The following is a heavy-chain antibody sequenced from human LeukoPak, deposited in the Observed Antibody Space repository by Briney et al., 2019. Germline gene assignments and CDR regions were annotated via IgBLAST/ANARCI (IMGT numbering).Heavy chain of an antibody. CDR3: AKDLDEVRGVIITQDYYYGMDV. Sequence: PGGSLRLSCAASGFTFSSYGMHWVRQAPGKGLEWVAVISYDGSNKYYADSVKGRFTISRDNSKNTLYLQMNSLRAEDTAVYYCAKDLDEVRGVIITQDYYYGMDVWGKGTTVTVSS. V-gene: IGHV3-30*18. D-gene: IGHD3-10*01. J-gene: IGHJ6*04. CDR1: GFTFSSYG. CDR2: ISYDGSNK.